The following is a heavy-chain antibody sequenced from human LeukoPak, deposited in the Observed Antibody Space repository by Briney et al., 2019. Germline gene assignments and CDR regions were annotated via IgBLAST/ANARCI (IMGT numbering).Heavy chain of an antibody. Sequence: GGSLRLSCAASGFSVSSTYMSWVRQAPGKGLEWVANIKYDGSETYYVDSVKGRFTISRDNGKNSLNVQMNSLSVEDTAVYYCATYSTLNARDFQHWGQGTLVIVSS. D-gene: IGHD2/OR15-2a*01. CDR2: IKYDGSET. CDR3: ATYSTLNARDFQH. CDR1: GFSVSSTY. V-gene: IGHV3-7*01. J-gene: IGHJ1*01.